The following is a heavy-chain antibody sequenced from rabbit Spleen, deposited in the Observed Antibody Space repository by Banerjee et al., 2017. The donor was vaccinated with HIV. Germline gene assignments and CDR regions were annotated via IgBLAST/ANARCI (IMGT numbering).Heavy chain of an antibody. J-gene: IGHJ2*01. CDR3: ARGGMGSDYIGGGLLGYRGDAFDP. V-gene: IGHV1S69*01. D-gene: IGHD8-1*01. CDR2: INTGDST. Sequence: QSLEESGGRLVTPGTPLTLTCTVSGFSLSHFAMIWVRQAPEKGLEYIGLINTGDSTYYANWAKGRFTISRTSTTVDLKMTSLTTEDTATYFCARGGMGSDYIGGGLLGYRGDAFDPWGQGTLVTVS. CDR1: GFSLSHFA.